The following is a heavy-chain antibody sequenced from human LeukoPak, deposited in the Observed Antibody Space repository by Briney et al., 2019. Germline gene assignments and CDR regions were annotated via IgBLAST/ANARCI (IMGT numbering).Heavy chain of an antibody. CDR1: GFTFSSYS. Sequence: GGSLRLSCAASGFTFSSYSMNWVRQAPGKGLEWVSSISSSSSYIYYADSVKGRFTISRDNAKNSLYLQMNSLRAEDTAVYYCVKSRRVGANQRGLFDYWGQGTLVTVSP. CDR2: ISSSSSYI. D-gene: IGHD1-26*01. V-gene: IGHV3-21*01. J-gene: IGHJ4*02. CDR3: VKSRRVGANQRGLFDY.